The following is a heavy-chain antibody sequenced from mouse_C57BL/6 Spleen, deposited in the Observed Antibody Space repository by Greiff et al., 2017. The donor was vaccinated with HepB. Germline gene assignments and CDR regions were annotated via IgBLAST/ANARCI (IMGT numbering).Heavy chain of an antibody. CDR1: GYTFTSYW. D-gene: IGHD2-4*01. CDR2: IHPNSGST. Sequence: QVQLQQPGAELVKPGASVKLSCKASGYTFTSYWMHWVKQRPGQGLEWIGMIHPNSGSTNYNEKFKSKATLTVDKSSSTAYMQLSSLTSEDSAVYYCARYGDYDVFAYWGQGTLVTVSA. V-gene: IGHV1-64*01. J-gene: IGHJ3*01. CDR3: ARYGDYDVFAY.